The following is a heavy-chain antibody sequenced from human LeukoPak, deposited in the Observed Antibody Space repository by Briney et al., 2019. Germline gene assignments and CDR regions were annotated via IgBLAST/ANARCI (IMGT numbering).Heavy chain of an antibody. CDR3: ARRRYGSGSYYNA. CDR1: GDSIGSNHYY. CDR2: INHSGST. V-gene: IGHV4-39*07. Sequence: SETLSLTCTVSGDSIGSNHYYWAWIRQPPGKGLEWIGEINHSGSTNYNPSLKSRVTISVDTSKNQFSLKLSSVTAADTAVYYCARRRYGSGSYYNAWGQGTLVTVSS. J-gene: IGHJ5*02. D-gene: IGHD3-10*01.